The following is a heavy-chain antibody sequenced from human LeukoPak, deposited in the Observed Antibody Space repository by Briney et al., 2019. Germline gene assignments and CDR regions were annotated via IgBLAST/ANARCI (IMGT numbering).Heavy chain of an antibody. CDR2: INPNTGGT. Sequence: ASVKVSCKASGYTFTAYYVHWLRQAPGQGLEWMGWINPNTGGTNYAQKFQGRVTMTRDTSITTVHMELTSLRSDDTALYYCVRDQYDFRSGYYIDTWGQGTQVTVSS. V-gene: IGHV1-2*02. J-gene: IGHJ4*02. CDR1: GYTFTAYY. CDR3: VRDQYDFRSGYYIDT. D-gene: IGHD3-3*01.